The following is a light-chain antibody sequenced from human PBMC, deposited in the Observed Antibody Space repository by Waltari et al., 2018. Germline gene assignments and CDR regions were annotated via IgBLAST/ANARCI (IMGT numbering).Light chain of an antibody. J-gene: IGLJ2*01. CDR1: SSYVGRYNL. V-gene: IGLV2-23*02. CDR3: CSYAGSSTPVV. Sequence: QSALTQPASVSGSPGQSITISCTGTSSYVGRYNLVSWYQQHPGKAPKLRIYEVSKRPSGVSNRFSGSKSGNTASLTISGLQAEDEADYYCCSYAGSSTPVVFGGGTKLTVL. CDR2: EVS.